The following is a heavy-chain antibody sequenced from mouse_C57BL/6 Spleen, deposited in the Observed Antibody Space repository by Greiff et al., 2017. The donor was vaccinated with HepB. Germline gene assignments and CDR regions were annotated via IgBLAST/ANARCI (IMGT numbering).Heavy chain of an antibody. V-gene: IGHV10-3*01. CDR2: IRSKSSNYAT. D-gene: IGHD2-4*01. Sequence: EVQRVESGGGLVQPKGSLKLSCAASGFTFNTYAMHWVRQAPGKGLEWVARIRSKSSNYATYYADSVKDRFTISRDDSQSMLYLQMNNLKTEDTAMYYCVRDKIYYDYDDGYAMDYWGQGTSVTVSS. CDR3: VRDKIYYDYDDGYAMDY. CDR1: GFTFNTYA. J-gene: IGHJ4*01.